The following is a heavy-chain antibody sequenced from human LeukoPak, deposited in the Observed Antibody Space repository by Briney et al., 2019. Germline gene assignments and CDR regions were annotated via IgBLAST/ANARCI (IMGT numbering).Heavy chain of an antibody. CDR1: VGTFSSYT. CDR2: IIPILGIA. V-gene: IGHV1-69*04. CDR3: ARDQKRIVGAWGLDY. Sequence: GASVKVSFKASVGTFSSYTISWVRQAPGQGLEWMGRIIPILGIANYAQKFQGRVTITADKSTSTAYMELSSLRSEDTAVYYCARDQKRIVGAWGLDYWGQGTLVTVSS. J-gene: IGHJ4*02. D-gene: IGHD1-26*01.